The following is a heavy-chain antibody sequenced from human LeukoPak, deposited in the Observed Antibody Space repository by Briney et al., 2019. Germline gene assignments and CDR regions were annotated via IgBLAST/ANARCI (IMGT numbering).Heavy chain of an antibody. V-gene: IGHV3-30*02. CDR3: AKDSYILTGYFDY. Sequence: PGGSLRLSCAASGFIFSSYGMHWVRQAPGKGLEWVSFIRYDGTHESYGDSVKGRFTISRDNSKYTLYLQMNSLRAEDTAVYYCAKDSYILTGYFDYWGQGTLVTVSS. CDR2: IRYDGTHE. CDR1: GFIFSSYG. J-gene: IGHJ4*02. D-gene: IGHD3-9*01.